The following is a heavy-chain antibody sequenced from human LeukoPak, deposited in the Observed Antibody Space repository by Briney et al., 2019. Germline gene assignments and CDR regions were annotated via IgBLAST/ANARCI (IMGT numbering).Heavy chain of an antibody. J-gene: IGHJ4*02. D-gene: IGHD2-15*01. Sequence: ASVKVSFKASGYTFTTYFLHWVRQAPGQGLEWLGMINTSAGTTNYAQNFQGRVTMTRDTSTSTVYMDLTSLRSGDTAVYYCAREAPGGYFDYWAQGTLVTVSS. V-gene: IGHV1-46*01. CDR1: GYTFTTYF. CDR2: INTSAGTT. CDR3: AREAPGGYFDY.